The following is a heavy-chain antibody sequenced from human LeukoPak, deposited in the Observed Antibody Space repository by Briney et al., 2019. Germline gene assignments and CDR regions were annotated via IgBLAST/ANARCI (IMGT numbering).Heavy chain of an antibody. V-gene: IGHV3-7*01. Sequence: PGGSLRLSCAASGFTFSSYSMNWVRQAPGKGLEWVANIKQDGSEKYYVDSVKGRFTISRDNARNSVYLQMNSLRAEDTAVYYCARGGTRGYSPSDYWGQGTLVTVSS. D-gene: IGHD5-18*01. J-gene: IGHJ4*02. CDR3: ARGGTRGYSPSDY. CDR2: IKQDGSEK. CDR1: GFTFSSYS.